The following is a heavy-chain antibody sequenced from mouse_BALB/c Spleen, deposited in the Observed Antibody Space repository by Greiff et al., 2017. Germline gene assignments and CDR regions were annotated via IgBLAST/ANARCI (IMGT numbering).Heavy chain of an antibody. D-gene: IGHD3-3*01. CDR3: TRRDYYAMDY. V-gene: IGHV6-6*02. J-gene: IGHJ4*01. CDR2: IRLKSNNYAT. CDR1: GFTFSNYW. Sequence: EVMLVESGGGLVQPGGSMKLSCVASGFTFSNYWMNWVRQSPEKGLEWVAEIRLKSNNYATNYAESVKGRFTISRDDSRSSVYLQMNNLRAEDTGMYYCTRRDYYAMDYWGQGTSVTVTS.